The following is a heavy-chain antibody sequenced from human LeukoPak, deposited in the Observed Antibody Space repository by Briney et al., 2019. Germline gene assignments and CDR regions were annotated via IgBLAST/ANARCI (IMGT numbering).Heavy chain of an antibody. J-gene: IGHJ4*02. CDR2: IYYSGST. Sequence: PSETLSLTCTVSGGSVKSYYWSWIRQPPGKGLEWIGYIYYSGSTNYNPSLKSRVTISVDTSKNQFSLKLSSVTAADTAVYYCARGPWTTVTSFDYWGQGTLVTVSS. CDR3: ARGPWTTVTSFDY. D-gene: IGHD4-17*01. V-gene: IGHV4-59*02. CDR1: GGSVKSYY.